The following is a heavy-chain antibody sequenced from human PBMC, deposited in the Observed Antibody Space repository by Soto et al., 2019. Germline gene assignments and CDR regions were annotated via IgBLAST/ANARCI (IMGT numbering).Heavy chain of an antibody. CDR2: INADSSHA. CDR1: GFTFSTYW. CDR3: TRDHYGVTDH. D-gene: IGHD4-17*01. V-gene: IGHV3-74*03. J-gene: IGHJ5*02. Sequence: GGSLRLSCSASGFTFSTYWMHWFRQAPGKGLIWVSHINADSSHATYTDSVRGRFTISRDNAKNTVYLQMNNLRAEDTAIYYCTRDHYGVTDHWGQGTPVTVPS.